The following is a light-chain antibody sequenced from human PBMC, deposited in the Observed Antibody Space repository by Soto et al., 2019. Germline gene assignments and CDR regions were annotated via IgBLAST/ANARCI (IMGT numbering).Light chain of an antibody. Sequence: DIQMTQAPSSVSASVGDRVTLTCRASQVISSWLVWYQQKPGKAPKLLIYAASSLQSGVPSRFSGSGSGTDFTLTISSLQPEDCATYYCQQADSFPTFGGGTKVEIK. CDR1: QVISSW. V-gene: IGKV1D-12*01. CDR2: AAS. J-gene: IGKJ4*01. CDR3: QQADSFPT.